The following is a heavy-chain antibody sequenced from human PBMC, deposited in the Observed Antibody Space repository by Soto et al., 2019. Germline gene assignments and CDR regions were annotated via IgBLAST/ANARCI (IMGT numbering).Heavy chain of an antibody. Sequence: QVQLVQSGAEVKKPWASVKVSCKASGYTFTSYDINWVRQPTGQGLEWMGWMNPNRGNTGYAQKFQGRVTMTRNTSISTAYMELSSLRSEDRAVYYCARGSRRRPPHLGDWGQGTLVTVSS. D-gene: IGHD3-16*01. J-gene: IGHJ4*02. CDR1: GYTFTSYD. V-gene: IGHV1-8*01. CDR2: MNPNRGNT. CDR3: ARGSRRRPPHLGD.